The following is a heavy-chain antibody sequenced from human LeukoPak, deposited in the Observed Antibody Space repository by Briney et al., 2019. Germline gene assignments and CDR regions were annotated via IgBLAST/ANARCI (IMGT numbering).Heavy chain of an antibody. J-gene: IGHJ6*02. V-gene: IGHV1-69*13. CDR1: GGTFSSYA. Sequence: SVKVSCKASGGTFSSYAISWVRQAPGQGLEWMGGIIPIFGTANYAQKFQGRVTITADESTSTAYMELSSLRSEDTAVYYCARENQGGNSYYYYGMDVWGQGTTVTVSS. CDR3: ARENQGGNSYYYYGMDV. CDR2: IIPIFGTA. D-gene: IGHD4-23*01.